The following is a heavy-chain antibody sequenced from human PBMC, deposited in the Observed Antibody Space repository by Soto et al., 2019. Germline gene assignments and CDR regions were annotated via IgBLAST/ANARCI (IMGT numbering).Heavy chain of an antibody. CDR3: ARDLWARTDAFDI. CDR2: IYYSGRT. CDR1: GGSISSGDYY. D-gene: IGHD7-27*01. V-gene: IGHV4-30-4*01. Sequence: QVQLQESGPGLVKPSQTLSLTCTVSGGSISSGDYYWSWIRQPPGKCLEWIGYIYYSGRTYYNPSLKSRITISLDTSKNQFSLKLTSVTAADTAVYYCARDLWARTDAFDIWGQGTMVTVSS. J-gene: IGHJ3*02.